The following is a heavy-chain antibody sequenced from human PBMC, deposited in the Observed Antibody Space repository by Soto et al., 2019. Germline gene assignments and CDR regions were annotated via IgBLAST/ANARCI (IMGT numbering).Heavy chain of an antibody. CDR2: IYGGGTT. D-gene: IGHD6-19*01. Sequence: EVQLVESGGGLIQPGGSLRLSCAASGFAVSSKYMTWVRQAPGKGLEWVSVIYGGGTTYYADSVKGRFTISRDTSKNKLYLQMTSLISEDTAGYYFVQFNGWPGFDFWGQGTLVTVSS. CDR3: VQFNGWPGFDF. V-gene: IGHV3-53*01. CDR1: GFAVSSKY. J-gene: IGHJ4*02.